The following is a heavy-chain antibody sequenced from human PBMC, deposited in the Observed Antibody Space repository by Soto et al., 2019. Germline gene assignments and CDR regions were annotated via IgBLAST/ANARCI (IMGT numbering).Heavy chain of an antibody. Sequence: PGGSLRLSCAASGFTVSSNYMSWVRQAPGKGLEWVSVIYSGGSTYYADSVKGRFTISRHNSKNTLYLQMNSLRAEDTAVYYCATVAGTTASARGVWGQGTLVTV. CDR2: IYSGGST. D-gene: IGHD6-19*01. V-gene: IGHV3-53*04. CDR3: ATVAGTTASARGV. CDR1: GFTVSSNY. J-gene: IGHJ4*02.